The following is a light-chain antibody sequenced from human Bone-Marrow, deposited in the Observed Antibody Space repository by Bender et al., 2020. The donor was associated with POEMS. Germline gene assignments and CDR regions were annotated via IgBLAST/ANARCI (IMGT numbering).Light chain of an antibody. Sequence: QSALTQPASVSGSPGQSVTISCTGTRSDVGGYNYVAWYQQHPGEAPKLLIYDVDNRPSGISNRFSGSKSGNTASLTISGLQTDDEAHYYCSAYTRSSTLVFGGGTRLTVL. CDR2: DVD. J-gene: IGLJ3*02. CDR1: RSDVGGYNY. CDR3: SAYTRSSTLV. V-gene: IGLV2-14*03.